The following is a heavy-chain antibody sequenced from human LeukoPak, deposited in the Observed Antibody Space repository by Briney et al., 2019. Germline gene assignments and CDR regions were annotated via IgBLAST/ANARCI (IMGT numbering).Heavy chain of an antibody. CDR3: ARHLAIYDSGGYYYERGRYYFDF. Sequence: SETLSLTCTVSGGSISSSSYYWGWIRQPPGKGLEWIGTIYYSGCTYYNPSLKSRVTISVDTSKNQFSLKLSSVTAADTAVYYCARHLAIYDSGGYYYERGRYYFDFWGQGALVTVSS. CDR1: GGSISSSSYY. J-gene: IGHJ4*02. CDR2: IYYSGCT. V-gene: IGHV4-39*01. D-gene: IGHD3-22*01.